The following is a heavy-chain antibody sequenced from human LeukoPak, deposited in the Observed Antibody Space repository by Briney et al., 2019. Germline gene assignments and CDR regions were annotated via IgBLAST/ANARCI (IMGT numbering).Heavy chain of an antibody. Sequence: ASVKVSCKASGYTFTSYDINWVRQATGQGLGWMGWMNPNSGNAGYAQKFQGRVTMTRNTSISTAYMELSSLRSEDTAVYYCAREVVVPAAMLFHYYYYMDVWGKGTTVTISS. CDR2: MNPNSGNA. CDR3: AREVVVPAAMLFHYYYYMDV. J-gene: IGHJ6*03. V-gene: IGHV1-8*01. CDR1: GYTFTSYD. D-gene: IGHD2-2*01.